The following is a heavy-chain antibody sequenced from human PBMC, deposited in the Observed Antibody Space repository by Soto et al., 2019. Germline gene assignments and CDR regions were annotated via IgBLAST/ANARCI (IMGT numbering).Heavy chain of an antibody. CDR3: ARGSEAAANPTGPYYCDY. V-gene: IGHV1-69*13. J-gene: IGHJ4*02. D-gene: IGHD6-13*01. CDR2: IIPIFGTA. CDR1: GGTFSSYA. Sequence: SVNVSCKASGGTFSSYAISWVRQAPGQGLEWMGGIIPIFGTANYAQKFQGRVTITADESTRTAYMELSSLRSEDTAVYYCARGSEAAANPTGPYYCDYSGQGNLVTVSS.